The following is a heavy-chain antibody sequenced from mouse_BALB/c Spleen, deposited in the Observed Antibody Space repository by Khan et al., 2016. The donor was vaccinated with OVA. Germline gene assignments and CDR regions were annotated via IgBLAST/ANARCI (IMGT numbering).Heavy chain of an antibody. CDR3: ASGGYWYFDV. J-gene: IGHJ1*01. Sequence: QIQLVQSGPEVMKPGATVKLSCKASGYSFTNYGMNWVRQAPGKGLKWMGWINTYTGDPTYADDFKGRFTFSLETSASTAYLQINNLKNEDTATYFCASGGYWYFDVWGAGTTVTVSS. V-gene: IGHV9-3-1*01. D-gene: IGHD1-1*02. CDR2: INTYTGDP. CDR1: GYSFTNYG.